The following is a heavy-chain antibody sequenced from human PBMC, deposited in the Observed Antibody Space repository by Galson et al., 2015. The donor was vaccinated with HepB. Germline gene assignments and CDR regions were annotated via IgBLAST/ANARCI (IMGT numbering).Heavy chain of an antibody. CDR1: GFTFSSYA. CDR3: ARDVEMATIRPGGDAFDI. CDR2: ISYDGSNK. J-gene: IGHJ3*02. V-gene: IGHV3-30*04. D-gene: IGHD5-24*01. Sequence: SLRLSCAASGFTFSSYAMHWVRQAPGKGLEWVAVISYDGSNKYYADSVKGRFTISRDNSKNTLYLQMNSLRAEDTAVYYCARDVEMATIRPGGDAFDIWGQGTMVTVSS.